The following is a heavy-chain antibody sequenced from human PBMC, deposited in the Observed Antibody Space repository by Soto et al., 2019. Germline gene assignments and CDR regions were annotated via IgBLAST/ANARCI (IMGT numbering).Heavy chain of an antibody. V-gene: IGHV4-34*01. CDR2: INHSGST. D-gene: IGHD2-2*03. CDR1: GGSFSGYY. CDR3: AIESTGYCSSTSCYYMDV. J-gene: IGHJ6*03. Sequence: SETLSLTCAVYGGSFSGYYWSWIRQPPGKGLEWIGEINHSGSTNYNPSLKSRVTISVDTSKNQFSLKLSSVTAADTAVYYCAIESTGYCSSTSCYYMDVWGKGTTVTVSS.